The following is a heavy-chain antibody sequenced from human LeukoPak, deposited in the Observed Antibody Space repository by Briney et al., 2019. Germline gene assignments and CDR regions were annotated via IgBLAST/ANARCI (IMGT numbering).Heavy chain of an antibody. CDR3: AKANWISNADAVW. CDR1: GFSFTNYA. CDR2: IGGGGET. V-gene: IGHV3-23*01. D-gene: IGHD1-1*01. Sequence: GGSLRLSCAASGFSFTNYAMSWVRQAPARGPEWVSSIGGGGETFYADSVKGRFTLSRDDSRNTVYLQLNNLRVEDTAIYYCAKANWISNADAVWWGQGTQVTVSS. J-gene: IGHJ4*02.